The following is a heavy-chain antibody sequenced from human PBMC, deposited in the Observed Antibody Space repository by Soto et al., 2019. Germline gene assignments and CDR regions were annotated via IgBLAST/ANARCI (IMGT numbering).Heavy chain of an antibody. CDR3: ARKVGGSYYNWFDP. V-gene: IGHV4-61*01. Sequence: ASETLSLTCTVSGGSVSSGSYYWSWIRQPPGKGLEWIGYIYYSGSTNYNPSLKSRVTISVDTSKNQFSLKLSSVTAADTAVYYCARKVGGSYYNWFDPWGQGTLVTVSS. CDR1: GGSVSSGSYY. D-gene: IGHD1-26*01. J-gene: IGHJ5*02. CDR2: IYYSGST.